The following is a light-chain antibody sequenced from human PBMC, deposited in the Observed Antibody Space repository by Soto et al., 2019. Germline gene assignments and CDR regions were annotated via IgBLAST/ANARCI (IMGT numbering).Light chain of an antibody. Sequence: LTQPASVSGSPGQSITISCTGTSSDVGSYDLVSWYQHHPGKAPKLIIYEGVKRPSGVSNRFSASKSGNTASLTISGLQAEDEADYYCCSYAGDNTYVFGTGTKVTVL. CDR1: SSDVGSYDL. J-gene: IGLJ1*01. CDR3: CSYAGDNTYV. V-gene: IGLV2-23*01. CDR2: EGV.